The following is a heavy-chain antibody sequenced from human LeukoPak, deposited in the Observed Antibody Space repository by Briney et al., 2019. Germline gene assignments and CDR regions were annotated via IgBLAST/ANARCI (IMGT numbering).Heavy chain of an antibody. D-gene: IGHD2/OR15-2a*01. CDR2: IKTDGSEK. J-gene: IGHJ4*02. Sequence: PGGSLRLSCSASGFIFSTSWMSWVRQAPGRGPEWVANIKTDGSEKFYVDSVKGRFTISRDNAKNSLYLQMNSLRAEDTAVYYCAKDGRTFPHWGQGTLATVSS. V-gene: IGHV3-7*04. CDR3: AKDGRTFPH. CDR1: GFIFSTSW.